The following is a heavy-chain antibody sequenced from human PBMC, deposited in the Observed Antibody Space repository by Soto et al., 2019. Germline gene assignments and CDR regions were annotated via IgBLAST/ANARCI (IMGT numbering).Heavy chain of an antibody. Sequence: QVQLQQWGAGLLKPSETLSLTCAVFGGSLSDFNWNWIRQSPGKGPEFIGEINHYGATNHNPSLKRRITMSVDTSKSQFSLKLISVTAADTAVYYCATNTEFKYEYWGQGALVTVSS. V-gene: IGHV4-34*02. J-gene: IGHJ4*02. CDR1: GGSLSDFN. CDR3: ATNTEFKYEY. D-gene: IGHD7-27*01. CDR2: INHYGAT.